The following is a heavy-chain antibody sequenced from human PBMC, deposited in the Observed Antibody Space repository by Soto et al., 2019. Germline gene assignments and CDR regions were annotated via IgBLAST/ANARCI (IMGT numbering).Heavy chain of an antibody. V-gene: IGHV3-23*01. Sequence: PGGSLRLSCAASGFTFSSYAMSWVRQAPGKGLEWVSAISGSGGSTYYADSVKGRFTISRDNSKNTLYLQMNSLRAEDTAVYYCAKDWPYNRFPSHYGMDVWGQGTTVTVSS. CDR2: ISGSGGST. J-gene: IGHJ6*02. CDR1: GFTFSSYA. D-gene: IGHD1-20*01. CDR3: AKDWPYNRFPSHYGMDV.